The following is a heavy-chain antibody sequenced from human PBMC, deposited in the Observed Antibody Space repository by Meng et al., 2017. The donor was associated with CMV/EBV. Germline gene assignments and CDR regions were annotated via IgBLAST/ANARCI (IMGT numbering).Heavy chain of an antibody. CDR3: ATNPNVVVPAAIS. J-gene: IGHJ4*02. CDR1: GFTFSSYS. Sequence: SGFTFSSYSMNWVRQAPGKGLEWVSSIGSSSSYICYADSVKSRFTVSRDNAKNSLYLQINSLRAEDTAVYYCATNPNVVVPAAISWGQGTLVTVSS. D-gene: IGHD2-2*01. CDR2: IGSSSSYI. V-gene: IGHV3-21*01.